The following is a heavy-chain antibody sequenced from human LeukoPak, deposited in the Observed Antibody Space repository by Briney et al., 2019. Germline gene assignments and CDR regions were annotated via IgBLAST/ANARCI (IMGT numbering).Heavy chain of an antibody. J-gene: IGHJ4*02. D-gene: IGHD4-23*01. CDR1: GFTFSIYA. Sequence: PGGSLRLSCAASGFTFSIYAMHWVRQAPGKGLEWVAVIPYDGSNKYYADSVKGRFTISRENSKNRLYLQMNSLRAEDTAVYYCARAEGYGGELDSWGQGTLVTVSS. V-gene: IGHV3-30*04. CDR3: ARAEGYGGELDS. CDR2: IPYDGSNK.